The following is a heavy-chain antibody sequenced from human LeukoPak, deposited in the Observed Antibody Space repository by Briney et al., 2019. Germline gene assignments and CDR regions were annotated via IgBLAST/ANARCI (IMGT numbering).Heavy chain of an antibody. J-gene: IGHJ4*02. Sequence: GGSLRLSCAASVFIFKKHWMNWVRQAPGKGLEWVAKIKEDGSKKSYVDSVKGRFTISRDNAKNSLYLQMNSLRAEDTAVYYCARGVSYYDSSGYKPSWGQGTLVTVSS. D-gene: IGHD3-22*01. CDR2: IKEDGSKK. CDR3: ARGVSYYDSSGYKPS. CDR1: VFIFKKHW. V-gene: IGHV3-7*01.